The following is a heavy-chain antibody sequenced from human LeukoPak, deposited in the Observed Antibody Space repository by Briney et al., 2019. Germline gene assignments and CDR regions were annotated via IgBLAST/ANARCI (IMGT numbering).Heavy chain of an antibody. V-gene: IGHV3-66*01. Sequence: PGGSLRLSCATSGFTVSSNYMSWVRQAPGKGLEWVSVIYSGGSTYYAHSVKGRFTISRDNSKNTLYLQMNSLRAEDTAVYYCAKDTKYNWNYVNYWGQGTLVTVSS. CDR1: GFTVSSNY. CDR2: IYSGGST. J-gene: IGHJ4*02. CDR3: AKDTKYNWNYVNY. D-gene: IGHD1-20*01.